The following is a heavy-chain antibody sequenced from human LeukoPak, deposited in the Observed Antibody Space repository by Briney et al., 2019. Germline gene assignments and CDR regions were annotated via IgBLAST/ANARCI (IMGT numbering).Heavy chain of an antibody. Sequence: RGSLRLSSTPSRFTPSDYNMTTGCHAPRERLGWGSPISATTICTFSADSVRGRLTISRDNVENSLYLQMNNLRGEDTGVYFCARIGLGRDGYNSFDFWGQGTLVTVSS. V-gene: IGHV3-21*01. J-gene: IGHJ4*02. CDR2: ISATTICT. D-gene: IGHD5-24*01. CDR3: ARIGLGRDGYNSFDF. CDR1: RFTPSDYN.